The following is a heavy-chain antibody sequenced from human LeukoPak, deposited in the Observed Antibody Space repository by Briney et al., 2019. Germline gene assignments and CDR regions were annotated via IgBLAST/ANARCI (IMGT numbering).Heavy chain of an antibody. J-gene: IGHJ4*02. CDR1: GYAFSDHG. D-gene: IGHD5-18*01. CDR3: ARFPNPRNTYGYNDK. CDR2: ISGYNGHT. Sequence: ASVKVSCTASGYAFSDHGVNWVRQAPGQGLEWMGWISGYNGHTSYAQKFQGRVMVTTDRSTNTAYLELRSLRSDDTAVYYCARFPNPRNTYGYNDKWGQGTLVTVSS. V-gene: IGHV1-18*04.